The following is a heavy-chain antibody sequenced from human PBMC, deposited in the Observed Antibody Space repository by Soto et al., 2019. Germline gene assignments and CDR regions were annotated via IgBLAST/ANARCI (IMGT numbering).Heavy chain of an antibody. V-gene: IGHV3-48*02. J-gene: IGHJ4*02. CDR2: ISGSSGTI. Sequence: PGGSLRLSCAASGFTFSSFGMNWVRQAPGKGLEWVSHISGSSGTIYYADSVNGRFTISRDNAKNSLFLQMNSLRDDDTAVYYCAKRLDSSGWYSGFDYWGRGTLVTVSS. CDR3: AKRLDSSGWYSGFDY. D-gene: IGHD6-13*01. CDR1: GFTFSSFG.